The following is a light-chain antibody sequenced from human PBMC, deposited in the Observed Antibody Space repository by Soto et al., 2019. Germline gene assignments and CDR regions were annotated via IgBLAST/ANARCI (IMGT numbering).Light chain of an antibody. CDR3: QQYENLPT. Sequence: DIQMTQSPSSLSASVGARVTITCQASQDISNYLNWYQQKPGKAPKLLIYDASNLETGVPSRFSGSGSGTEFTLTISSLQPDDFATYYCQQYENLPTFGQGTRLEIK. J-gene: IGKJ5*01. CDR2: DAS. CDR1: QDISNY. V-gene: IGKV1-33*01.